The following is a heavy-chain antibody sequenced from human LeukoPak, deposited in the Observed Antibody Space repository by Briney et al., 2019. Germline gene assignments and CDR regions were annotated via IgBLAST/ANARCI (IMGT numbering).Heavy chain of an antibody. V-gene: IGHV4-59*01. J-gene: IGHJ5*02. CDR1: GGSISSDY. CDR3: ARAGIVGAPGNWFDP. Sequence: SETLSLTCTVSGGSISSDYWSWIRQPPGKGLEWIGYIYYSGSTNYNSSLKSRVTISVDTSKNQFSLKLSSVTAADTAVYYCARAGIVGAPGNWFDPWGQGTLVTVSS. D-gene: IGHD1-26*01. CDR2: IYYSGST.